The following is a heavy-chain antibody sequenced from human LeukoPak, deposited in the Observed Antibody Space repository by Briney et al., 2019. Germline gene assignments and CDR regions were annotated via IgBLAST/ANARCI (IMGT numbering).Heavy chain of an antibody. Sequence: PGGSLRLSCAGSGFTFSTYWMHWVRQAPGKGLVWVSRINGDWSSPCYADSVKGRFTISRDNAKSSVFLQMNSLRAEDTAVYYCARDNSLGERGVIIGYWGQGTLVTVSS. D-gene: IGHD3-10*01. V-gene: IGHV3-74*01. CDR2: INGDWSSP. CDR1: GFTFSTYW. J-gene: IGHJ4*02. CDR3: ARDNSLGERGVIIGY.